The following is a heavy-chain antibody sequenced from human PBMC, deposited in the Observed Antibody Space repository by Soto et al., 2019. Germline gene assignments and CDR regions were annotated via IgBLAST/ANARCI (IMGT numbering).Heavy chain of an antibody. Sequence: ESVLRCEPAQTLTLTCDFSGFSLSTYHMGVAWIRQPPGKALEWLALIYWDDDKRYSPSLKDRLAISKDTSSNQVVLTITNIDPGDSATYFCAHAGDYDPLTFDHWGPGTLVTVSS. J-gene: IGHJ4*02. V-gene: IGHV2-5*02. CDR2: IYWDDDK. D-gene: IGHD4-17*01. CDR3: AHAGDYDPLTFDH. CDR1: GFSLSTYHMG.